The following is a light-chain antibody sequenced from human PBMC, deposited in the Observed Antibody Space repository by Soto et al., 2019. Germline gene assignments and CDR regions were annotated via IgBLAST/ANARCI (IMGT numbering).Light chain of an antibody. CDR2: KVF. J-gene: IGKJ2*01. V-gene: IGKV2-30*01. CDR3: MQTAHWPYT. CDR1: QSLVYADGNTY. Sequence: EVVMTQSPLSLPVTLGQSASISCTSSQSLVYADGNTYSNWLQQRPGQSPRRLIYKVFNRDSGVPDRFSGSASGSEFTLTISRVEAEDIGVYYCMQTAHWPYTFGRGTKVDIK.